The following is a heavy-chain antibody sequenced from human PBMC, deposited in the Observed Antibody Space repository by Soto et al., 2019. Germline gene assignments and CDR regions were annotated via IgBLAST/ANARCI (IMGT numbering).Heavy chain of an antibody. CDR1: GGNFASYA. J-gene: IGHJ6*02. D-gene: IGHD3-9*01. V-gene: IGHV1-69*06. CDR3: ARSEGGYFYGMDV. CDR2: IIPIFGTP. Sequence: SVKVSCKASGGNFASYAVFWVRQAPGQGLEWMGGIIPIFGTPTYAQKFQGRVTIKADKPTNTAYMEMNSLTFEDTAVYYCARSEGGYFYGMDVWGQGTTVTVSS.